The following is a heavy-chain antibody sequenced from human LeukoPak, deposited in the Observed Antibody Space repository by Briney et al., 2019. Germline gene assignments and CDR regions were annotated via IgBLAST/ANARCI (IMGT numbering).Heavy chain of an antibody. CDR3: AQDGVSGTYWPEYFHH. V-gene: IGHV3-7*01. Sequence: QSGGSLRLSCAGSGFTLSTYWMSWVRQAPGKGLEWVANIKQDGSEKYYVDSVKGRFTISRDHAKNSLYLQMNSLRAEDTAVYYCAQDGVSGTYWPEYFHHWGQGTLVTVSS. CDR2: IKQDGSEK. CDR1: GFTLSTYW. D-gene: IGHD1-26*01. J-gene: IGHJ1*01.